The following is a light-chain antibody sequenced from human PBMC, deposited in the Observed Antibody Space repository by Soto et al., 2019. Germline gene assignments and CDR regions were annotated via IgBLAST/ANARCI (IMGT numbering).Light chain of an antibody. CDR2: GAS. CDR1: ESLSRN. Sequence: ETVMTQSPATLSVSPGEKVTLSCRASESLSRNLAWYQQKSGQAPRLLIYGASTRATGVPARFSGSGSGTECTLTISSLQSDDFAIYFCQQYNNWPPCTFGGGTTVEIK. CDR3: QQYNNWPPCT. V-gene: IGKV3-15*01. J-gene: IGKJ4*01.